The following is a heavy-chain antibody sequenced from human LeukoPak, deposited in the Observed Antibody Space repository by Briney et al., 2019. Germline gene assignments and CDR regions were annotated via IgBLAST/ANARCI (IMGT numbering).Heavy chain of an antibody. CDR2: ISGSASST. J-gene: IGHJ4*02. D-gene: IGHD1-26*01. CDR3: VTEVSGSFPT. CDR1: GFTFSNYA. Sequence: GGSLRLSCAASGFTFSNYAMSWVRQAPGKGLEWVSAISGSASSTYHADSVKGRFTISRDNSKNTLYLQMNSLRADDTAVYYCVTEVSGSFPTWGQGTLVTVSS. V-gene: IGHV3-23*01.